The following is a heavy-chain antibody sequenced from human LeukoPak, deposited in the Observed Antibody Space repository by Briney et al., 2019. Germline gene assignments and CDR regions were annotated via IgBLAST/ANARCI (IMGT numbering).Heavy chain of an antibody. D-gene: IGHD3-3*01. CDR3: ARVPVLTYYDFWSGYQDY. CDR2: ISYDGSNK. V-gene: IGHV3-30*04. J-gene: IGHJ4*02. CDR1: GFTFSSYA. Sequence: GGSLRLSCAASGFTFSSYAMHWVRQAPGKGLEWVAVISYDGSNKYYADSVKGRFTISRDNSKNTLYLQMNSLRAEDTAVYYCARVPVLTYYDFWSGYQDYWGQGTLVTVSS.